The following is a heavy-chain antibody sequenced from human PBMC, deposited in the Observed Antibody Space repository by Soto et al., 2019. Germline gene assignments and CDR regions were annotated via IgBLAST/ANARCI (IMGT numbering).Heavy chain of an antibody. CDR3: TTDTDDILTGYYMDY. J-gene: IGHJ4*02. CDR2: IKSKTDGGTT. D-gene: IGHD3-9*01. V-gene: IGHV3-15*07. Sequence: GESLRLSCAASGFTFSNAWMNWVRQAPGKRLEWVGRIKSKTDGGTTDYATPVKGRFTILRDDSKNTLYLPMNSLKTEDTAVYYCTTDTDDILTGYYMDYWGQGTLVTVSS. CDR1: GFTFSNAW.